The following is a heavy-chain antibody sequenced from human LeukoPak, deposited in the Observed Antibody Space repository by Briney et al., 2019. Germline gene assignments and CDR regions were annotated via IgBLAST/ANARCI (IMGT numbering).Heavy chain of an antibody. V-gene: IGHV1-46*01. Sequence: ASVKVSCKAFGYSLTNYYVHWVRQAPGQGLEWMGEINPSGGSTSYAQKFQGRITVTRDTYTNTVYMELSSLRSEGTATYYCARGAPTTRIGAGRFDYWGQGSLLTVAS. D-gene: IGHD5-12*01. CDR2: INPSGGST. CDR1: GYSLTNYY. CDR3: ARGAPTTRIGAGRFDY. J-gene: IGHJ4*02.